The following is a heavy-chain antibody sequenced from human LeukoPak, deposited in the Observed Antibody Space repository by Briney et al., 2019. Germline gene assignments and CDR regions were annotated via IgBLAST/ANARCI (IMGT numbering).Heavy chain of an antibody. CDR3: ARDVAVAGTDLDY. CDR1: GYTFTGYY. Sequence: ASVKVSCKASGYTFTGYYMRWVRQAPGQGLEWMGWINPNSGGTNYAQKFQGRVTMTRDTSISTAYMELSRLRSDDTAVYYCARDVAVAGTDLDYWGQGTLVTVSS. D-gene: IGHD6-19*01. J-gene: IGHJ4*02. V-gene: IGHV1-2*02. CDR2: INPNSGGT.